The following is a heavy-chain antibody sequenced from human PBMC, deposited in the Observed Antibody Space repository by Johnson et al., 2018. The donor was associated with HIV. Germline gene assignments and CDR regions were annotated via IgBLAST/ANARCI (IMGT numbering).Heavy chain of an antibody. CDR2: VSGSSSGI. V-gene: IGHV3-48*04. J-gene: IGHJ3*02. D-gene: IGHD1-26*01. Sequence: EKLVESGGGLVQPGGSLRLSCAASGFTFSSYWMSWVRQAPGKGLEWVSYVSGSSSGIYYADPVKGRFTISRDNAKNSLYLQMDSLRAEDTAVYYCARVYSGSFRPTKGNDVFDMWGQGTMVTVSS. CDR3: ARVYSGSFRPTKGNDVFDM. CDR1: GFTFSSYW.